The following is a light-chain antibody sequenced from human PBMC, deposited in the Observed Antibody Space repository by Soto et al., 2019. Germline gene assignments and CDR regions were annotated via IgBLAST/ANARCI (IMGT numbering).Light chain of an antibody. CDR2: AAS. V-gene: IGKV3-20*01. Sequence: IVLTQSPGTLSLSPGEGATLSCRASQSISSSYLAWYQQKPGQAPRLLIYAASSRATGIPDRFSGSGSGTDFTLTISRLEPEDFAVYYCQQYHSSPPTFGQGTKVEI. CDR1: QSISSSY. CDR3: QQYHSSPPT. J-gene: IGKJ1*01.